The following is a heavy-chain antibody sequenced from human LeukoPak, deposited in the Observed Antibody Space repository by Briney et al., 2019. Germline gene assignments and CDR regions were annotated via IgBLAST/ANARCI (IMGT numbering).Heavy chain of an antibody. CDR2: IIGGGIAI. D-gene: IGHD3-22*01. V-gene: IGHV3-23*01. CDR1: GFTFSKHC. J-gene: IGHJ4*02. Sequence: GGSLRLSCAASGFTFSKHCMSWVRQAPGKGLQWVSAIIGGGIAIYYADSVKGRFTISRDNAKNSLYLQMNSLRAEDTAVYYCAKDGFDYYDSGGYYYFNYWGQGTLVTVSS. CDR3: AKDGFDYYDSGGYYYFNY.